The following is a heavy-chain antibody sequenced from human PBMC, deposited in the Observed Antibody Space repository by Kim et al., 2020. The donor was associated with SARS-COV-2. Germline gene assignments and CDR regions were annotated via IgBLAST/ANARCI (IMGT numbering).Heavy chain of an antibody. V-gene: IGHV4-39*07. Sequence: PSLQSRVTISVDPSKNPFSLKLSSVTAADTAVYYCARDHYGSGSYGWVDPWGQGALVTVSS. J-gene: IGHJ5*02. D-gene: IGHD3-10*01. CDR3: ARDHYGSGSYGWVDP.